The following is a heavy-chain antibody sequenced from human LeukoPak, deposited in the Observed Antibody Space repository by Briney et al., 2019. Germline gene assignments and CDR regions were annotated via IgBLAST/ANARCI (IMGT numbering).Heavy chain of an antibody. Sequence: PSETLSLTCTVSGGSISSSSYYWGWIRQPPGKGLEWIGSIYYSGSTYYNPSLKSRVTISVDTSKNQFSLKLSSVTAADTAVYYCARQQLYSSGWYPIRYWGQGTLVTVSS. D-gene: IGHD6-19*01. J-gene: IGHJ4*02. V-gene: IGHV4-39*01. CDR2: IYYSGST. CDR3: ARQQLYSSGWYPIRY. CDR1: GGSISSSSYY.